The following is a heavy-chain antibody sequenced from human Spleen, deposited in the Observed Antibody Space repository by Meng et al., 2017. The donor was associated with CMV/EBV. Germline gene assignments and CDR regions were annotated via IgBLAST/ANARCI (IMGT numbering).Heavy chain of an antibody. CDR2: ISYDGSNK. V-gene: IGHV3-30-3*01. CDR3: ARARGPYYYYYGMDV. Sequence: GESLKISCAASGFTFSSYAMHWVRQAPGKGLEWVAVISYDGSNKYYADSVKGRFTISRDNSKNTLYLQMNSLRAEDTAVYYCARARGPYYYYYGMDVWGQGTTVTVSS. CDR1: GFTFSSYA. J-gene: IGHJ6*02.